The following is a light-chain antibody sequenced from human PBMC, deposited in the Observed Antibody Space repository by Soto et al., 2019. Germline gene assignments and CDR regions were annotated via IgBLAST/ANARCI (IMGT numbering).Light chain of an antibody. V-gene: IGKV1-39*01. CDR3: QQYNNHRWT. CDR2: DAS. Sequence: DIQMTQSPSSLSASVGNRVTITCRASQSISTYLNWYQKKPGKAPNLLIYDASRLQSGVPSRFSGSGGGTDFTLTISSLQPDDFATYSCQQYNNHRWTFGPGTKVDIK. J-gene: IGKJ1*01. CDR1: QSISTY.